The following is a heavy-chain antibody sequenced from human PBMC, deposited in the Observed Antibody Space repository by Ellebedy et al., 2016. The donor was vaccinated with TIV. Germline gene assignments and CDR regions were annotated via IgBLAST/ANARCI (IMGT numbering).Heavy chain of an antibody. CDR1: GGSISSYY. D-gene: IGHD3-3*01. J-gene: IGHJ4*02. Sequence: SETLSLXXTVSGGSISSYYWSWIRQPPGKGLEWIGEINHSGSTNYNPSLKSRVTISVDTSKNQFSLKLSSVTAADTAVYYCARDVGYDFWSGYYSDYWGQGTLVTVSS. CDR2: INHSGST. V-gene: IGHV4-34*01. CDR3: ARDVGYDFWSGYYSDY.